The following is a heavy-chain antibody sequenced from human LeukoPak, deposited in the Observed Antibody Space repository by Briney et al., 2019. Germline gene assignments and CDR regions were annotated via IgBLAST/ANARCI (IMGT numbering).Heavy chain of an antibody. D-gene: IGHD2-21*02. J-gene: IGHJ4*02. CDR2: IIPILGIA. CDR1: GGTFSSYA. CDR3: ARVSPYCGGDCRDY. Sequence: SVKVSCKASGGTFSSYAISWVRQAPGQGLEWMGRIIPILGIANYAQKFQGRVTITADKSTSTAYMELSSLRSEDTAVYYCARVSPYCGGDCRDYWGQGTLVTVSS. V-gene: IGHV1-69*04.